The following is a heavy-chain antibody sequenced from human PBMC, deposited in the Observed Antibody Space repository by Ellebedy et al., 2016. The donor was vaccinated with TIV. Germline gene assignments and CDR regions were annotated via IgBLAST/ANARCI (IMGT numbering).Heavy chain of an antibody. CDR3: ALRRLEAAVN. CDR1: GFSLTTSGVG. D-gene: IGHD6-25*01. CDR2: IYWDDDK. Sequence: SGPTLVXPTQTLTLICTFSGFSLTTSGVGVGWIRQPPGKTLEWLAIIYWDDDKRYIPSLKTRLTITKDTSKNQVLLTITNMDPVDTATYYCALRRLEAAVNWGQGTLVTVSS. V-gene: IGHV2-5*02. J-gene: IGHJ4*02.